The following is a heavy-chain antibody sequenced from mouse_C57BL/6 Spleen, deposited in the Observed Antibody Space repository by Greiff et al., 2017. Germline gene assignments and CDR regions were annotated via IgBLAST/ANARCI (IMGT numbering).Heavy chain of an antibody. CDR3: AKMGDYDY. D-gene: IGHD2-13*01. V-gene: IGHV1-20*01. Sequence: EVQLQESGPELVKPGDSVKISCKASGYSFTGYFMNWVMQSHGKSLEWIGRINPYNGDTFYNQKFKGKATLTVDKSSSTAHMELRSLTSEDSAVYDCAKMGDYDYWGQGTTLTVSS. J-gene: IGHJ2*01. CDR2: INPYNGDT. CDR1: GYSFTGYF.